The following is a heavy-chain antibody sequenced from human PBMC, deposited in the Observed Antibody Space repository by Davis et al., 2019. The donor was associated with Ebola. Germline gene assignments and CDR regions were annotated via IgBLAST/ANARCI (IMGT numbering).Heavy chain of an antibody. D-gene: IGHD2/OR15-2a*01. Sequence: GESLKISCAASGFTFSSYEMNWVRQAPGKGLEWVSYISSSGSTIYYADSVKGRFTISRDNAKNSLYLQMNSLRAEDTAVYYCARDLGRNQSKYRNFGYWGQGTLVTVSS. CDR3: ARDLGRNQSKYRNFGY. CDR1: GFTFSSYE. CDR2: ISSSGSTI. V-gene: IGHV3-48*03. J-gene: IGHJ4*02.